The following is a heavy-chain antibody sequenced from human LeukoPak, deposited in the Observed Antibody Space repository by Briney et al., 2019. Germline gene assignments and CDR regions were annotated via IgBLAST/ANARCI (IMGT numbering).Heavy chain of an antibody. CDR3: TSFGPCTSQCYTGGWFGT. CDR2: IIPLLGIA. CDR1: GFTFSSYA. J-gene: IGHJ5*02. V-gene: IGHV1-69*04. Sequence: GGSLRLSCAASGFTFSSYAISWVRQAPGQGLEWMGRIIPLLGIANYAQKFQGRVTITADKSTSTTYMELSSLRSEDTAVYYCTSFGPCTSQCYTGGWFGTWGQGTLVTVSS. D-gene: IGHD2-2*01.